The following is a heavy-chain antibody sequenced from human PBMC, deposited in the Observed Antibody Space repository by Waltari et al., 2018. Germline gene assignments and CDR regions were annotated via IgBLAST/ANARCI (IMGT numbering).Heavy chain of an antibody. V-gene: IGHV4-38-2*02. CDR3: ARDRRMIRGVITYYYYMDV. Sequence: QVQLQESGPGLVKPSETLSLTCTVSGYSISSGYYWGWIRQPPGKGLEWIGSIYHSGSTHYNPSLKSRVTRSVDKSKNQCSLKLSSVTAADTAVYYCARDRRMIRGVITYYYYMDVWGKGTTVTISS. D-gene: IGHD3-10*01. CDR2: IYHSGST. J-gene: IGHJ6*03. CDR1: GYSISSGYY.